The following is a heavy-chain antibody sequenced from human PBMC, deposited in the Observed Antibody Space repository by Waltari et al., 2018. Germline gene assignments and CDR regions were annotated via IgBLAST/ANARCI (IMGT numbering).Heavy chain of an antibody. CDR1: GFTFSAYS. D-gene: IGHD6-19*01. CDR2: ISSSGIAI. CDR3: ARASVAGTPFNFYAMDV. Sequence: EVQLVESGGGLVQPGGSLRLSCAASGFTFSAYSMTWVRQAPGKGLEWVSFISSSGIAIYYADSVQGRFTISRDNARNSLYLQMNSLRAEDTAVYFCARASVAGTPFNFYAMDVWGRGTTVTVSS. J-gene: IGHJ6*02. V-gene: IGHV3-48*01.